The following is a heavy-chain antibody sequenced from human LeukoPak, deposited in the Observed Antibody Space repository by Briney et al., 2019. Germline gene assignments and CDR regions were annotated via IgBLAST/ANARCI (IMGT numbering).Heavy chain of an antibody. V-gene: IGHV3-23*01. CDR3: AKKYRSVQFFYMDV. CDR1: GFTFSSYG. J-gene: IGHJ6*03. Sequence: PGGSLRLSCAASGFTFSSYGMSWVRQAPGKGLDWVSAISGSGGSTYHADSVKGRFTISRDNSKNTLYLQMNSLRAEDTAIYYCAKKYRSVQFFYMDVWGKGTTVTISS. CDR2: ISGSGGST. D-gene: IGHD2-2*01.